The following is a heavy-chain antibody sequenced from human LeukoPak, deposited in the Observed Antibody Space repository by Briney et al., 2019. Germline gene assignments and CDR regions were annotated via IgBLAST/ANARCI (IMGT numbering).Heavy chain of an antibody. V-gene: IGHV3-23*01. J-gene: IGHJ4*02. Sequence: GGSLRLSCAASGFTFSSYAMSWVRQAPGKGLEWVSAISGSGGSTYYADSVKGRFTISRDNSKNTLYLQMNSLRAEDTAVYYCAKDGGGFGELFLAYWGQGTLVTVSS. CDR2: ISGSGGST. CDR1: GFTFSSYA. CDR3: AKDGGGFGELFLAY. D-gene: IGHD3-10*01.